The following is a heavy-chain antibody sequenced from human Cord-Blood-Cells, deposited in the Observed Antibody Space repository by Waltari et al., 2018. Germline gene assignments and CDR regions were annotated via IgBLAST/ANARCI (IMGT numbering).Heavy chain of an antibody. CDR1: GFTFSRYS. D-gene: IGHD3-10*01. CDR3: ARWASGIPGDY. J-gene: IGHJ4*02. V-gene: IGHV3-21*01. CDR2: ISSSSSYI. Sequence: EVQLVESGGGLVKPGGSLRPSCAASGFTFSRYSMNWVRQAPGKGLEWVSSISSSSSYIYYADSVKGRFTISRDNAKNSLYLQMNSLRAEDTAVYYCARWASGIPGDYWGQGTLVTVSS.